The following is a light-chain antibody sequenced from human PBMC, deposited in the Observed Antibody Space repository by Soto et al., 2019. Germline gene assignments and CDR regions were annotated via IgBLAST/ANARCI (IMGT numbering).Light chain of an antibody. Sequence: VVTDSPVTLSISPRERATLSCMASQSVSNHYLAWYQQKAGQAPRLLIYGASKRATGLPDRFSGSGSATDFTLTVSRLEHDDFAVYFCQQYNPPLTFGGGTKVDI. CDR2: GAS. CDR3: QQYNPPLT. J-gene: IGKJ4*01. CDR1: QSVSNHY. V-gene: IGKV3-20*01.